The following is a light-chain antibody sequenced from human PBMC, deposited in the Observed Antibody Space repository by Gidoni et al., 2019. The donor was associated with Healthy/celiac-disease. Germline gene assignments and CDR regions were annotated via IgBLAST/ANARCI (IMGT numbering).Light chain of an antibody. Sequence: SYELTPPLSVSVALGQTARITCGGNNIGSNNVPWYQQKPGQAPVLVIYRDSNRPSGIPERFSGSNSGNTATLTISRAQAGDEADYYCQVWDSSTVVFGGGTKLTVL. CDR3: QVWDSSTVV. CDR1: NIGSNN. V-gene: IGLV3-9*01. J-gene: IGLJ2*01. CDR2: RDS.